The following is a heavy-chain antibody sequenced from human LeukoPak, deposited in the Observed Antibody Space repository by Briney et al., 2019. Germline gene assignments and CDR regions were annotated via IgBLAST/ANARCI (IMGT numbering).Heavy chain of an antibody. CDR3: ARDFRDTSLITYPYLMDV. V-gene: IGHV3-21*01. D-gene: IGHD3-16*01. J-gene: IGHJ6*03. Sequence: PGGSLRLSCVASGFTFSTYNMNWVRQAPGKGLEWVSSLVSTSSLMSYSDSVKGRFTISRDNAKSSVYLQMNSLRAEDTAVYYCARDFRDTSLITYPYLMDVWGKGTTVTISS. CDR2: LVSTSSLM. CDR1: GFTFSTYN.